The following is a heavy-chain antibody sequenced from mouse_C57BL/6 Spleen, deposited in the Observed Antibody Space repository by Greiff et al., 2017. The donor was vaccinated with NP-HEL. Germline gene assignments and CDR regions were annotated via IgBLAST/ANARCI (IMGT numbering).Heavy chain of an antibody. D-gene: IGHD2-2*01. J-gene: IGHJ3*01. CDR2: IYPGSGST. V-gene: IGHV1-55*01. Sequence: VQLQQPGAELVKPGASVKMSCKASGYTFTSYWITWVKQRPGQGLEWIGDIYPGSGSTNYNEKFKSKATLTVDPSSSTAYMQLSSLTSEDAAVYYCAREVTTGAWFAYWGQGTLVTVSA. CDR3: AREVTTGAWFAY. CDR1: GYTFTSYW.